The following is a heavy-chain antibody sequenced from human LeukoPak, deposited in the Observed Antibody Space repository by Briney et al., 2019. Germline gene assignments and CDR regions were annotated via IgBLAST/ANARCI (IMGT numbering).Heavy chain of an antibody. D-gene: IGHD3-3*01. V-gene: IGHV3-48*01. CDR3: ARGGYYDFWSGSTAQTHFDY. CDR1: GPSGYMFSSYS. J-gene: IGHJ4*02. Sequence: GGSLRLSCAASGPSGYMFSSYSMNWVRQAPGKGLEWVSYISSGSSTIYYADSVKGRFTISRDNSKNTLYLQMNSPRAEDTAVYYCARGGYYDFWSGSTAQTHFDYWGQGTLVTVSS. CDR2: ISSGSSTI.